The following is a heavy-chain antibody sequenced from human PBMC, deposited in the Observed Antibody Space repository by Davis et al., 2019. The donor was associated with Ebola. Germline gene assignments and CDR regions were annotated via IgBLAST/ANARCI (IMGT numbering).Heavy chain of an antibody. D-gene: IGHD5-18*01. Sequence: GGSLRLSCAVSGFTVSNNYMTWVRQAPGKGLEWVSLISNGGSTYSADSVKGRFTISRDNSKNTMYLQMNSLRAEDTAVYYCATARAYSYGSDFDYWGQGTLVTVSS. CDR2: ISNGGST. V-gene: IGHV3-66*01. J-gene: IGHJ4*02. CDR3: ATARAYSYGSDFDY. CDR1: GFTVSNNY.